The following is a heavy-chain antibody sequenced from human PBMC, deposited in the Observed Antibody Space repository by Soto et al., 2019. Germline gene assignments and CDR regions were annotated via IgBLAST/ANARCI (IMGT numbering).Heavy chain of an antibody. Sequence: SLRLSCAASGFTFSSYGMHWVRQAPGKGLEWVAVIWYDGSNKYYADSVKGRFTISRDNSKNTLYLQMNSLRAEDTAVYYCARSVRYYGSGSYYKVVDYWGQGTLVTVSS. J-gene: IGHJ4*02. D-gene: IGHD3-10*01. CDR1: GFTFSSYG. CDR2: IWYDGSNK. CDR3: ARSVRYYGSGSYYKVVDY. V-gene: IGHV3-33*01.